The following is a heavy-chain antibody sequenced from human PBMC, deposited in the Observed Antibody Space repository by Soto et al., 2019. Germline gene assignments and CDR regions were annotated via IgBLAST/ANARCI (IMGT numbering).Heavy chain of an antibody. CDR2: ISGSGGST. Sequence: LRLSCAASGFTFSSYAMSWVRQAPGQGLEWVSAISGSGGSTYYADSVKGRFTISRDNSKNTLYLQMNSLRAEDTAVYYCAKKSGVPYDSSGSVDYWGQGTLVTVSS. V-gene: IGHV3-23*01. CDR3: AKKSGVPYDSSGSVDY. CDR1: GFTFSSYA. D-gene: IGHD3-22*01. J-gene: IGHJ4*02.